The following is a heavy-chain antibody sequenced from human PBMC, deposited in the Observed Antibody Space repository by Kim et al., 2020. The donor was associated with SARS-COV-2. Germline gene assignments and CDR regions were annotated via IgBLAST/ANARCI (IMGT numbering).Heavy chain of an antibody. V-gene: IGHV3-15*01. CDR3: TTGTFVGRSDY. D-gene: IGHD1-26*01. CDR1: GFTFSNAW. J-gene: IGHJ4*02. Sequence: GGSLRLSCAASGFTFSNAWMSWVRHAPGKGLEWVGRIKSKTDGGTTDYAAPVKGRFTISRDDSKNTLYLQMNSLKTEDTAVYYCTTGTFVGRSDYWGQGTLVTVSS. CDR2: IKSKTDGGTT.